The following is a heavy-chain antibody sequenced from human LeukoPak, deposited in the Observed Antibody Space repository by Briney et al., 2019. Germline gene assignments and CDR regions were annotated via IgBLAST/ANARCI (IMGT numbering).Heavy chain of an antibody. CDR1: GYTFTGYY. D-gene: IGHD3-3*01. CDR3: ARGALRFLEWLSPLDY. J-gene: IGHJ4*02. V-gene: IGHV1-2*02. Sequence: ASVKVSCKASGYTFTGYYMHWVRQAPGQGLEWMGWINPSSGGTNYAQKFQGRVTMTRDTSISTAYMELSRLRSDDTAVYYCARGALRFLEWLSPLDYWGQGTLVTVSS. CDR2: INPSSGGT.